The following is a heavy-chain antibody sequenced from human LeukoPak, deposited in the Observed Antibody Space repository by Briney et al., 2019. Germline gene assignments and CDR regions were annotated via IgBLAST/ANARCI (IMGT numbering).Heavy chain of an antibody. CDR3: ASAPRIKYYYYYGMDV. V-gene: IGHV1-69*13. Sequence: SVKVSCKASGGTFSSYAISWVRQAPGQGLEWMGGIIPIFGTANYAQKFQGRVTITADESTSTAYMELSSLRSEDTAVYYCASAPRIKYYYYYGMDVWGKGTTATVSS. J-gene: IGHJ6*04. CDR2: IIPIFGTA. CDR1: GGTFSSYA.